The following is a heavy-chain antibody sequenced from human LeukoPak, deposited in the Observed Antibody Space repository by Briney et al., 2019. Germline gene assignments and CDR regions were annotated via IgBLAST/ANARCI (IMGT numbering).Heavy chain of an antibody. D-gene: IGHD2-21*01. CDR3: AEDGAILWTQKYFDY. Sequence: GGSLRLSCAASGFTFSSCAMSWVRQAPGKGLEWVSALSGSGGTTYYADSVKGRFTISRDIPKNTLYLQMNSLRAEDTAVYYCAEDGAILWTQKYFDYWGQGTLVTVSS. CDR2: LSGSGGTT. CDR1: GFTFSSCA. J-gene: IGHJ4*02. V-gene: IGHV3-23*01.